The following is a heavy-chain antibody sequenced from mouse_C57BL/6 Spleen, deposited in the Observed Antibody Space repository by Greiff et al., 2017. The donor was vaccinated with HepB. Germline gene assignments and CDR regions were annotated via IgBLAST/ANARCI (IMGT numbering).Heavy chain of an antibody. J-gene: IGHJ3*01. CDR3: ASGITTVVATDWFAY. CDR2: INPSTGGT. D-gene: IGHD1-1*01. V-gene: IGHV1-42*01. CDR1: GYSFTGYY. Sequence: VQLQQSGPELVKPGASVKISCKASGYSFTGYYMNWVKQSPEKSLEWIGEINPSTGGTTYNQKFKAKATLTVDKSSSTAYMQLKSLTSEDSAVYYCASGITTVVATDWFAYWGQGTLVTVSA.